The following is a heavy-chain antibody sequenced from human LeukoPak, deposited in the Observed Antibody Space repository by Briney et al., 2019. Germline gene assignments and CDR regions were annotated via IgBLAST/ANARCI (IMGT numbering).Heavy chain of an antibody. V-gene: IGHV3-33*06. CDR1: GFTFSSYG. J-gene: IGHJ5*02. CDR2: IWFDGSNK. CDR3: AKDPSMDTASYWFDP. Sequence: GGSLRLSCAASGFTFSSYGMHWVRQAPGKGLEWVAVIWFDGSNKYYADSVKSRFTISRDNSKNTLYLQMNSLRAEDTAVYYCAKDPSMDTASYWFDPWGQGTLVTVSS. D-gene: IGHD5-18*01.